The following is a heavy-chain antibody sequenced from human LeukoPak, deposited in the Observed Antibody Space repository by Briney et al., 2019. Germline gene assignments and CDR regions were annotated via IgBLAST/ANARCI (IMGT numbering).Heavy chain of an antibody. CDR2: IKQDGSEK. D-gene: IGHD6-19*01. Sequence: YPGGSLRLSCAASGFTFSSYWMSWVRQAPGKGLEWVANIKQDGSEKYYVDSVKGRFTISRDNSKNTLYLQMDSLRAEDTAIYYCAKATIEQWLVKVDSFDSWGQGTLVTISS. CDR1: GFTFSSYW. CDR3: AKATIEQWLVKVDSFDS. J-gene: IGHJ4*02. V-gene: IGHV3-7*03.